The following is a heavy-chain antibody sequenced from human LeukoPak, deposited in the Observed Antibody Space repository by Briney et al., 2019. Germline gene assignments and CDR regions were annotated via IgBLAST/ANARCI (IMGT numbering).Heavy chain of an antibody. Sequence: GASVKVSGKASGGTFSNLGISWVRQAPGHGLEWMGGIIPIFATATYAQKFQGRVTITADDSTSTAYMELRSLRSDDTAVYYCTRGEDYVVEVTATTWTLFDYWGQGTLVTVAS. CDR2: IIPIFATA. V-gene: IGHV1-69*13. CDR3: TRGEDYVVEVTATTWTLFDY. D-gene: IGHD2-15*01. CDR1: GGTFSNLG. J-gene: IGHJ4*02.